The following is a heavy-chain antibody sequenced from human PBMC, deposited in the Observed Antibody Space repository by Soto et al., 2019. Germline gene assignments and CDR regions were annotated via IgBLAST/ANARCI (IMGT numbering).Heavy chain of an antibody. CDR2: IYHSGST. CDR1: GGCISSGGYS. CDR3: ARAMVRGPYYFDY. D-gene: IGHD3-10*01. J-gene: IGHJ4*02. Sequence: SETLSVTGAVSGGCISSGGYSWSWIRQPPGKGLEWIGYIYHSGSTYYNPSLKSRVTISVDRSKNQLSLKLSSVTAADPAVYYCARAMVRGPYYFDYWGQGTLVTVSS. V-gene: IGHV4-30-2*01.